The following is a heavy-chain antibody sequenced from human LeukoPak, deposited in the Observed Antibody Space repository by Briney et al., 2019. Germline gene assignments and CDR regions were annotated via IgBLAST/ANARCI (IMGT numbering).Heavy chain of an antibody. D-gene: IGHD3-10*01. CDR3: ASLDGRSGNAVDI. J-gene: IGHJ3*02. CDR1: GFTFSSYG. Sequence: GGSLRLSCAASGFTFSSYGMHWVRQAPDKGLEWVAVIWYDGSNKYYADSVKGRFTISRDNSKNTLYLQMNSLRAEDTAVYYCASLDGRSGNAVDIWGQGTMVTVSS. V-gene: IGHV3-33*01. CDR2: IWYDGSNK.